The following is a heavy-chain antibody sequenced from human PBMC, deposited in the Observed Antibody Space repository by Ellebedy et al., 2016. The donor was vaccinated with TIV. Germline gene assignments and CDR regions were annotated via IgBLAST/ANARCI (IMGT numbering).Heavy chain of an antibody. Sequence: GGSLRLXXAASGFTFSNAWMSWVRQAPGKGLEWVSAISGSGGSTYYADSVKGRFTISRDNSKNTLYLQMNSLRAEDTAVYYCAKASGIQTKYYFDYWGQGTLVTVSS. J-gene: IGHJ4*02. CDR2: ISGSGGST. V-gene: IGHV3-23*01. D-gene: IGHD3-10*01. CDR1: GFTFSNAW. CDR3: AKASGIQTKYYFDY.